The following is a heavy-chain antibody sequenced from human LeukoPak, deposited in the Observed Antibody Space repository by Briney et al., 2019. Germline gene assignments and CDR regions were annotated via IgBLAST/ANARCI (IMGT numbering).Heavy chain of an antibody. V-gene: IGHV1-2*02. CDR3: ARVSVAGTFIWFDP. Sequence: ASVKVSCKASGYTFTDYYIHWVRQAPGQGLVWMGWINPDSGDTNYAQKFRGTVTMTRDTSISTAHMELSRLRSDDTAVCYCARVSVAGTFIWFDPWGQGTLVTVSS. CDR2: INPDSGDT. CDR1: GYTFTDYY. D-gene: IGHD6-19*01. J-gene: IGHJ5*02.